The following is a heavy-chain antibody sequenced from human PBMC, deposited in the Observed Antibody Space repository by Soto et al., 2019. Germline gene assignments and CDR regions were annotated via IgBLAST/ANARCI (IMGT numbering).Heavy chain of an antibody. V-gene: IGHV3-73*01. CDR1: GFTFSGSA. D-gene: IGHD6-19*01. CDR3: TRQPPRPNSSGWYFSCDY. Sequence: GGSLRLSCAASGFTFSGSAMHWVRQASGKGLEWVGRIRSKANSYATAYAASVKGRFTISRDDSKNTAYLQMNSLKTEDTAVYYCTRQPPRPNSSGWYFSCDYWGQGTLVTVSS. J-gene: IGHJ4*02. CDR2: IRSKANSYAT.